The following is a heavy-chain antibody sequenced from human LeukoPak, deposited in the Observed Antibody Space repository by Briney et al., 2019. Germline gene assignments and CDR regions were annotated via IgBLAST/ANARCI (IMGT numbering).Heavy chain of an antibody. V-gene: IGHV4-34*01. CDR2: INHSGST. D-gene: IGHD7-27*01. CDR3: ARGLGIFDY. CDR1: GGSFSGYY. J-gene: IGHJ4*02. Sequence: SETLSLTCAVYGGSFSGYYWSWIRQPPGKGLEWIGEINHSGSTSYNPSLKSRVTISVDTSKNQFSLKLSSVTAADTAVYYCARGLGIFDYWGQGTLVTVSS.